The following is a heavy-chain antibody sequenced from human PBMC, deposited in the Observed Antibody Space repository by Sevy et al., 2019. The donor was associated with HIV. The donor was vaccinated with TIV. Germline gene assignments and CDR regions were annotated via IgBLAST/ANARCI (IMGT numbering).Heavy chain of an antibody. CDR3: XRHYLSXSRXXXDX. J-gene: IGHJ4*02. CDR2: XYXSGNT. CDR1: GGXIGSSSYX. Sequence: SXTLSLTCTVSGGXIGSSSYXWGWIRQPPGKGLXWIGTXYXSGNTYYNPSLKSRVTISVDTSKNQFSLKLRSVTPADTAVYSCXRHYLSXSRXXXDXXGQGTLVTVSS. D-gene: IGHD3-16*02. V-gene: IGHV4-39*01.